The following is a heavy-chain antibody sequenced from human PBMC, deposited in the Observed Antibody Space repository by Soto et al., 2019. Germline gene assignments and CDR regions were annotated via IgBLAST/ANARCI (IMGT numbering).Heavy chain of an antibody. CDR2: ISYDGSNK. Sequence: GSLRLSCAASGFTFSSYGMHWVRQAPGKGLEWVAVISYDGSNKYYADSVKGRFTISRDNSKNTLYLQMNSLRAEDTAVYYCAKVFTRAAAGIWDFYYYGMDVWGQGTTVTVSS. D-gene: IGHD6-13*01. CDR1: GFTFSSYG. CDR3: AKVFTRAAAGIWDFYYYGMDV. J-gene: IGHJ6*02. V-gene: IGHV3-30*18.